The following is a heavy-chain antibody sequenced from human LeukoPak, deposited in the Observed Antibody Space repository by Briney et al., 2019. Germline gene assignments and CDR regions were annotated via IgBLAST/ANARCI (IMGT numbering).Heavy chain of an antibody. J-gene: IGHJ4*02. D-gene: IGHD6-13*01. CDR1: GGSFSSHY. Sequence: SETLSLTCAVYGGSFSSHYWSWIRQPPGKGLEWIGEIDHSGGTNYNPSLKSRVTMSVDTSKNQFSLKLSSVTAADTAVYYCARDSGIFGQWGQGTLVTVSS. CDR2: IDHSGGT. V-gene: IGHV4-34*01. CDR3: ARDSGIFGQ.